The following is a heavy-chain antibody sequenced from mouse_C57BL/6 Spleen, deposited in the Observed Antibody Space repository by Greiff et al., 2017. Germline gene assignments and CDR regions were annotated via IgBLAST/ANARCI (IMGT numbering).Heavy chain of an antibody. J-gene: IGHJ3*01. Sequence: VQLQQSGPELVKPGASVKISCKASGYTFTDYYMNWVKQSHGKSLEWIGDINPNNGGTSYNQKFKGKATLTVDKSSSTAYMELRSLTSEDSAVYYCARGQDYYGSSFAYWGQGTLVTVSA. CDR2: INPNNGGT. D-gene: IGHD1-1*01. CDR1: GYTFTDYY. V-gene: IGHV1-26*01. CDR3: ARGQDYYGSSFAY.